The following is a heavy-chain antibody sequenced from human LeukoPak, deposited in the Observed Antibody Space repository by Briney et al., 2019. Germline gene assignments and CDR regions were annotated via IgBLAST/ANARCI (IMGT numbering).Heavy chain of an antibody. CDR2: TYYRSKWYN. Sequence: SQTLSLTCAISGDSVSSNSGAWNWIRQSPSRGLEWLGRTYYRSKWYNDYAVSVKSRITINPDTSKNQFPLQLDSVTPEDTAAYYCAKEGAGLGYWGQGTLVTVSS. CDR3: AKEGAGLGY. J-gene: IGHJ4*02. V-gene: IGHV6-1*01. CDR1: GDSVSSNSGA. D-gene: IGHD6-19*01.